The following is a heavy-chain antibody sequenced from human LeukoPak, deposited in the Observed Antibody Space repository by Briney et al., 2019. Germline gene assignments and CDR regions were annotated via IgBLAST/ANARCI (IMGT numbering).Heavy chain of an antibody. CDR1: GFTVSSNY. V-gene: IGHV3-66*01. D-gene: IGHD2-2*01. J-gene: IGHJ4*02. Sequence: GGSLRLSCAASGFTVSSNYMTWVRQAPGKGLEWVSIIYSGGTTYYADSVRGRFTISRDNSKNTLYLKMNSLRAEDTAVYYCARTSTSRDFGYWGQGTLVTVSS. CDR3: ARTSTSRDFGY. CDR2: IYSGGTT.